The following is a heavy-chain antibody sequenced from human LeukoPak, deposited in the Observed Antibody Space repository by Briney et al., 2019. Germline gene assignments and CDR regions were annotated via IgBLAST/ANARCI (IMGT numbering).Heavy chain of an antibody. Sequence: ASVKVSCKASGYTFTGYYMHWVRQAPGQGLEWMGWINPNSGGTNYAQKFQGRVTMTRDTSISTAYMALSRLRSDDTAVYYWARSITIFGVVIILGYWGQGTLVTVSS. J-gene: IGHJ4*02. CDR3: ARSITIFGVVIILGY. D-gene: IGHD3-3*01. V-gene: IGHV1-2*02. CDR1: GYTFTGYY. CDR2: INPNSGGT.